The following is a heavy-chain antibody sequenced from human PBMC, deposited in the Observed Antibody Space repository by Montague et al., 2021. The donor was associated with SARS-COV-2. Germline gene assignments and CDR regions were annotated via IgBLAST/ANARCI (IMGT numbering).Heavy chain of an antibody. J-gene: IGHJ4*02. V-gene: IGHV2-70*01. D-gene: IGHD4-17*01. CDR2: IDWDEDQ. CDR1: GFSLNTSGMC. CDR3: ARSYGDYRDSYFDY. Sequence: VKPTQTLTLTCTFSGFSLNTSGMCVSWIRQPPGKALEWLALIDWDEDQYCSTSLKTRLTISKDTSKNQVVLTMTNMDPIDTATYYCARSYGDYRDSYFDYWGQGTLVTVSS.